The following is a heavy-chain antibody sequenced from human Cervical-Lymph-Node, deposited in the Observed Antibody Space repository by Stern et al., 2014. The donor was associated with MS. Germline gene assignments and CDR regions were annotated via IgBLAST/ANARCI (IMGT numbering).Heavy chain of an antibody. V-gene: IGHV1-2*02. J-gene: IGHJ3*02. CDR1: GYTFTTYY. Sequence: VQLVQSGAEVKKPGASVRVSCKASGYTFTTYYMNWVRQAPGQGLEWMGYINPNSGGTEYSQKFQGRVTMTSDPSVSTAYMELINLTFDDTATYYCAGVPGTIFDAFHMWGQGTKVTVSS. CDR3: AGVPGTIFDAFHM. CDR2: INPNSGGT. D-gene: IGHD1-1*01.